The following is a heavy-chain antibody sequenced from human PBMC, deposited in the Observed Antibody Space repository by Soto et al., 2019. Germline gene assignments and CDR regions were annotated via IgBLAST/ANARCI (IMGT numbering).Heavy chain of an antibody. D-gene: IGHD2-15*01. V-gene: IGHV3-21*01. CDR2: ISSSSSYI. CDR3: ARAYCSGGSCYPFDY. J-gene: IGHJ4*02. CDR1: GFTFSSYS. Sequence: PGGSLRLSCAASGFTFSSYSMNWVRQAPGKGLEWVSSISSSSSYIYYADSVKGRFTISRDNAKNSLYLQMNSLRAEDTAVYYCARAYCSGGSCYPFDYWGQGTPVTVS.